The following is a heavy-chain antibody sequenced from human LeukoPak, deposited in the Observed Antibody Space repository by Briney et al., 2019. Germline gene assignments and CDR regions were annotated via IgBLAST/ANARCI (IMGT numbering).Heavy chain of an antibody. J-gene: IGHJ5*02. CDR2: TYYRSKWYN. CDR3: ARGTGRPNWSDP. Sequence: SQTLSLTCAISGDSVSSNSAAWNWIRQSPSRGLEWLGRTYYRSKWYNDYAVSVKSRITINPDTSKNQFSLQLNSVTPEDTAVYSWARGTGRPNWSDPWGQGTLATVSS. D-gene: IGHD2-8*02. CDR1: GDSVSSNSAA. V-gene: IGHV6-1*01.